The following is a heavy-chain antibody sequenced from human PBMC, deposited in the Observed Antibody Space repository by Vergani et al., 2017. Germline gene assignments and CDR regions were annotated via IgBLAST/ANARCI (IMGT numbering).Heavy chain of an antibody. J-gene: IGHJ6*02. CDR1: GATFRSNT. CDR3: AIDPRGYGGDPEDYYYGMDV. Sequence: QVQLVQSGAEVKKPGSSVKVSCKASGATFRSNTISWVRQVPGQGLEWMGRIIPVLGKTKYAQAFQGRLTITADTSTSTAYMELTSLRSQDTAVYYCAIDPRGYGGDPEDYYYGMDVWGQGTTVTVSS. CDR2: IIPVLGKT. D-gene: IGHD2-21*02. V-gene: IGHV1-69*08.